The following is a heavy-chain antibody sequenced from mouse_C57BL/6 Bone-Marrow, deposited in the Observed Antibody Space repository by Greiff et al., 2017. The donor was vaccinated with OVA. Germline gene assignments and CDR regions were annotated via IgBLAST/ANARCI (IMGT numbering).Heavy chain of an antibody. V-gene: IGHV3-6*01. D-gene: IGHD2-3*01. CDR2: ISYDGSN. CDR1: GYSITSGYY. Sequence: EVQLQESGPGLVKPSQSLSLPCSVTGYSITSGYYWNWIRQFPGNKLEWMGYISYDGSNNYNPSLKNRISITRDTSKNQFFLKLNSVTTEDTATYYCASGIYDGYYPYYWGQGTTLTVSS. J-gene: IGHJ2*01. CDR3: ASGIYDGYYPYY.